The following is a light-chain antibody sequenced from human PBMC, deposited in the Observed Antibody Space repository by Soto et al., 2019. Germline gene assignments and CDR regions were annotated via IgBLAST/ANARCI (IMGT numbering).Light chain of an antibody. CDR3: QQYNNWPWT. Sequence: EIGMTQSASTLSVSPGERATLSCRASQSVSSNLAWYQQKPGQAPRLLIHGASTRAIGFPARFSGSGSGTDFTLTISSLQSEDFALYYCQQYNNWPWTFGQGTNVDIK. CDR1: QSVSSN. CDR2: GAS. V-gene: IGKV3-15*01. J-gene: IGKJ1*01.